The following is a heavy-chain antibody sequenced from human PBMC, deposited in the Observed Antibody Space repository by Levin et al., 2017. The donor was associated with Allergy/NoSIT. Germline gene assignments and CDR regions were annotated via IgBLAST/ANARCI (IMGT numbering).Heavy chain of an antibody. V-gene: IGHV1-18*01. J-gene: IGHJ4*02. CDR3: ARDRGDILTGYPYYFDY. D-gene: IGHD3-9*01. CDR1: GYTFTSYG. CDR2: ISAYNGNT. Sequence: GESLKISCKASGYTFTSYGISWVRQAPGQGLEWMGWISAYNGNTNYAQKLQGRVTMTTDTSTSTAYMELRSLRSDDTAVYYCARDRGDILTGYPYYFDYWGQGTLVTVSS.